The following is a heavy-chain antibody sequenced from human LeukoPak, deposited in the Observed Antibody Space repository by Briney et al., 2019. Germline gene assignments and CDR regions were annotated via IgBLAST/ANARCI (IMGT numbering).Heavy chain of an antibody. D-gene: IGHD3-16*01. V-gene: IGHV3-20*04. CDR3: AREEGGYFDY. CDR1: GFSFDDYD. Sequence: GASLRLSCAASGFSFDDYDMSWVRQAPGKGLEWVSGINWNGGSTGYADSVKGRFTISRDNAKNSLYLQMSSLRAEDTALYYCAREEGGYFDYWGQGTLVTVPS. CDR2: INWNGGST. J-gene: IGHJ4*02.